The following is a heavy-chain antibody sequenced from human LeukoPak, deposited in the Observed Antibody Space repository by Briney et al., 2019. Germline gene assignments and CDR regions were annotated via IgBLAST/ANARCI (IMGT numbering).Heavy chain of an antibody. J-gene: IGHJ6*03. Sequence: PPQTLSPTCTVSVGSISSHYWSWIRHPPRKGLGWIGYIYYSVSTNYNPSLTSRVTISVYTSKIQFSLKLSAVTGADRAVYCCARVRSGSYYYYYYYMDVWGKGTTVTVSS. D-gene: IGHD1-26*01. CDR2: IYYSVST. CDR3: ARVRSGSYYYYYYYMDV. CDR1: VGSISSHY. V-gene: IGHV4-59*11.